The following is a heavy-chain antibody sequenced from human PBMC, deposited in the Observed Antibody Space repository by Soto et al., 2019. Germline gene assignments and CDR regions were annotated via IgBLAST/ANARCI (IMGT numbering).Heavy chain of an antibody. CDR3: ARDKARQQLGGNYYYILDV. CDR1: GVTFSTSA. CDR2: IMPVFATP. V-gene: IGHV1-69*12. Sequence: QVQLVQSGAEVKKPGSSVKVSCKASGVTFSTSAISWVRQAPGQGLEWVGGIMPVFATPDYAQKFQDRVTISADESTTTAYLELTRLRTADTAVYLCARDKARQQLGGNYYYILDVWGQGTGINVSS. D-gene: IGHD3-3*02. J-gene: IGHJ6*02.